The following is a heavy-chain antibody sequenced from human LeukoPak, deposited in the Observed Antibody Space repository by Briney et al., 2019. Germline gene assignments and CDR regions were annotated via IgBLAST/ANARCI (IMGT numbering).Heavy chain of an antibody. D-gene: IGHD6-19*01. CDR3: ARDEWAGTVAY. CDR2: IKQDGSEK. J-gene: IGHJ4*02. CDR1: GFTFSNAW. V-gene: IGHV3-7*01. Sequence: GGSLRLSCVASGFTFSNAWMNWVRQAPGKGLEWVANIKQDGSEKYYVDSVKGRFTISRDNAKNSLFLQMDSLRAEDTAVYYCARDEWAGTVAYWGQGTLVTVSS.